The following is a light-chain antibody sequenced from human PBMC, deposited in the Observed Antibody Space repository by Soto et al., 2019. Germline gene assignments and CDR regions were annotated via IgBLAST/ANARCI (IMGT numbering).Light chain of an antibody. CDR1: SSDVGTYDF. J-gene: IGLJ1*01. V-gene: IGLV2-11*01. Sequence: QSALTQPRSVSGSPGQSVTISCTGTSSDVGTYDFVPWYQQHPGKAPRLMIFDVSERPSGVPDRFSGSKSGNTASLTISGLQAEDEADYYCCLYAVTFYVFGTGTKGTVL. CDR3: CLYAVTFYV. CDR2: DVS.